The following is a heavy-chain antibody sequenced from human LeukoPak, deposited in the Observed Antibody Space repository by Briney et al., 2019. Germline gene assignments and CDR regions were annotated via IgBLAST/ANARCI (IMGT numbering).Heavy chain of an antibody. V-gene: IGHV1-46*01. Sequence: ASVKVSCKASGYSFTRYYMHWVRQAPGQGLEWMGIINPSAGITTYAQKFQGRVTMTRDTSTSTVYMELSSLRSEDTAVFYCARDPSGICGGDNYFDYWGQGTLVTVSS. CDR1: GYSFTRYY. CDR2: INPSAGIT. D-gene: IGHD1-26*01. J-gene: IGHJ4*02. CDR3: ARDPSGICGGDNYFDY.